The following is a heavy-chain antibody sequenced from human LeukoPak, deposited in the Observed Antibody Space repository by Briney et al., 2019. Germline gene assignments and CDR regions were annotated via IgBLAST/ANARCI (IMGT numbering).Heavy chain of an antibody. D-gene: IGHD3-22*01. J-gene: IGHJ4*02. CDR1: AFTFSDYY. Sequence: AGSLRLSCAASAFTFSDYYMSWLSQAPGQGLVWVSYISSSGSTIYYADSVKGRITISRDNAKNSLYLQMNSLRAEDTAVYYCARDFSWDSSGYYYVYWGQGTLVTVSS. V-gene: IGHV3-11*01. CDR3: ARDFSWDSSGYYYVY. CDR2: ISSSGSTI.